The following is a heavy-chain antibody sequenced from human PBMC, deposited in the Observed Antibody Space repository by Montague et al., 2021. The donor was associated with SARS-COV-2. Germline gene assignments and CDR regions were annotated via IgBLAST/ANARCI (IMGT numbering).Heavy chain of an antibody. CDR1: GFTFSSYS. CDR2: ISSSSSYI. Sequence: SLRLSCAASGFTFSSYSMNWVRQAPGKGLEWVSSISSSSSYIYYADSVKGRFTISRDNAKNSLYLQMNSLRAEDTAVYYCARGYDFRSGGYYYYGMDVWGQGTTVTVSS. J-gene: IGHJ6*02. D-gene: IGHD3-3*01. CDR3: ARGYDFRSGGYYYYGMDV. V-gene: IGHV3-21*01.